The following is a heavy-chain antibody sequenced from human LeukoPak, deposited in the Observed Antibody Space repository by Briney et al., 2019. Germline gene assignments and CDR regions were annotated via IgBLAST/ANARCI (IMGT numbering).Heavy chain of an antibody. CDR1: GFTFSSYW. CDR2: IKQDGSEK. J-gene: IGHJ4*02. CDR3: ARDHYDSSGYFGVIPNYFDY. Sequence: GGSLRLSCAASGFTFSSYWMSWVRQAPGKGLEWVANIKQDGSEKYYVDSVKGRFTISRDNAKNSLYLQMNSLRAEDTAVYYCARDHYDSSGYFGVIPNYFDYWGQGTLVTVSS. V-gene: IGHV3-7*01. D-gene: IGHD3-22*01.